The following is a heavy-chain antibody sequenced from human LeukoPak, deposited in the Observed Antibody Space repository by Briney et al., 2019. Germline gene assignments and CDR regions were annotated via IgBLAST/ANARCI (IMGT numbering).Heavy chain of an antibody. D-gene: IGHD3-16*01. J-gene: IGHJ4*02. Sequence: GGSLRLSCAASGFTVSSNYMNWVRQAPGKGLEWVSVIYTGGPTYYAESVQGRFTISRDNSRNTIHLQMNSLRVEDTAMYFCARDPGYSGPYAYYYSFFDSWGQGTLVTVSS. CDR3: ARDPGYSGPYAYYYSFFDS. CDR1: GFTVSSNY. V-gene: IGHV3-66*01. CDR2: IYTGGPT.